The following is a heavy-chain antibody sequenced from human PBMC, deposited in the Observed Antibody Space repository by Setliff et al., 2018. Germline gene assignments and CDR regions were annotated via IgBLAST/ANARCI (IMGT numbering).Heavy chain of an antibody. D-gene: IGHD3-3*01. V-gene: IGHV4-39*07. Sequence: PSETLSLTCTVSGGSISNGTFYWGWIRQPPGKGLEWIGSINYHGSIFHDGTTHSTYYNPSLKSRVTISIDTSKSQFSLKLSSVTAADMALYYCARNPDFLQYSFDLWGRGTLVTVSS. J-gene: IGHJ2*01. CDR2: INYHGSIFHDGTTHST. CDR3: ARNPDFLQYSFDL. CDR1: GGSISNGTFY.